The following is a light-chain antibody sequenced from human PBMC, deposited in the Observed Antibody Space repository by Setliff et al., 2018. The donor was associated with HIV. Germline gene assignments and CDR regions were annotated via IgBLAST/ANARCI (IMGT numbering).Light chain of an antibody. J-gene: IGLJ3*02. V-gene: IGLV2-8*01. Sequence: QSALTQPPSASGSPGQSVTISCTGTSNDVGDYNYVSWYQQHPGKAPKLIIFEVSQRPSGVPDRFSGSKSGNTASLTVSGLQAEDEADYYCSSYTSSTTLLFGGGTK. CDR2: EVS. CDR1: SNDVGDYNY. CDR3: SSYTSSTTLL.